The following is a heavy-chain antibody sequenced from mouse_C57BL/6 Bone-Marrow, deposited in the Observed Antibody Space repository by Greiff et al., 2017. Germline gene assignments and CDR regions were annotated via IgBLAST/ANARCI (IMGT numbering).Heavy chain of an antibody. CDR1: GYTFTSYW. CDR3: AREEITTVVDMDN. J-gene: IGHJ4*01. V-gene: IGHV1-53*01. CDR2: INPSNGGT. D-gene: IGHD1-1*01. Sequence: QVQLQQSGTELVKPGASVKLSCKASGYTFTSYWMHWVKQRPGQGLEWIGNINPSNGGTNYNEKFKSKATLTVDKSSSTAYMQLSSLTSEDSAVYYCAREEITTVVDMDNWGQGTSVTVSS.